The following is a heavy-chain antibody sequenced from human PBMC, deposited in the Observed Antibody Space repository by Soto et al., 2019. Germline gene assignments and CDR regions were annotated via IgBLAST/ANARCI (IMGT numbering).Heavy chain of an antibody. D-gene: IGHD5-12*01. Sequence: ASVKVSCKASGGTFSSYAISWVRQAPGQGLEWMGGIIPILGIANYAQKFQGRVTITADKSTSTAYMELSSLRSEDTAVYYCARRRDGYNFEYWGQGTLVTVSS. CDR2: IIPILGIA. J-gene: IGHJ4*02. V-gene: IGHV1-69*10. CDR3: ARRRDGYNFEY. CDR1: GGTFSSYA.